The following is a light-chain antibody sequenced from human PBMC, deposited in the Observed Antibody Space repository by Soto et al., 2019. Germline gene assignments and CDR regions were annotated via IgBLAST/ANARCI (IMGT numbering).Light chain of an antibody. CDR3: QSYGGSLSGYV. J-gene: IGLJ1*01. CDR2: GNN. Sequence: QTVVTQPPSVSGAPGQRVTVSCTGLSSNIGPEYDVHWYQQLPRTAPKLLIYGNNNRPSGVPDRFSGPKSGTSASLAITGLQAEDEADYYCQSYGGSLSGYVFGTGTKLTVL. V-gene: IGLV1-40*01. CDR1: SSNIGPEYD.